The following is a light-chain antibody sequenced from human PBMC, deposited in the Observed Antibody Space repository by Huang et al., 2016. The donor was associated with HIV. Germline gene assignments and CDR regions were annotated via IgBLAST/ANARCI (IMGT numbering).Light chain of an antibody. CDR1: QSLGSN. CDR2: DAS. V-gene: IGKV3-15*01. Sequence: EIVLTQSPATLSVSPGARATLSCRASQSLGSNLAWYQQTTGQAPRLLIYDASTRATGIPAIFSGSGAGTEFTLTITSLQSEDFAIYYCQQYNNRPPVTFGQGTRLDIK. CDR3: QQYNNRPPVT. J-gene: IGKJ5*01.